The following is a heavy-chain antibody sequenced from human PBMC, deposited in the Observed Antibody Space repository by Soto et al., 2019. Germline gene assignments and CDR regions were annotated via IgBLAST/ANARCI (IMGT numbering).Heavy chain of an antibody. CDR2: IDHSGST. J-gene: IGHJ5*02. V-gene: IGHV4-61*01. D-gene: IGHD1-1*01. CDR1: GGSVRNTKYY. Sequence: KSSETLSRTCTVSGGSVRNTKYYWSWNRQPPGKGLEWIGYIDHSGSTNYSPSLKSRVTILVDMSKNQFSLKVRSVTAADTAVYYCARDQTEVTTEPNGWFGPWGQVPLDTFST. CDR3: ARDQTEVTTEPNGWFGP.